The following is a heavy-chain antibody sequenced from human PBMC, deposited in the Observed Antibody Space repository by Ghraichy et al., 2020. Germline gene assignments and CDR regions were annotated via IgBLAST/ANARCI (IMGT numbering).Heavy chain of an antibody. CDR3: ARDTDLKWPAPHYFDY. J-gene: IGHJ4*02. D-gene: IGHD5-12*01. CDR1: GYTFTNYY. CDR2: VNPNTGAT. Sequence: ASVKVSCKASGYTFTNYYIHWVRQAPGQGLEWMGLVNPNTGATSYAQKYRGRVTMTRDTSTSTVYMELTSLRSEDTAVYYCARDTDLKWPAPHYFDYWGQGTLVTVSS. V-gene: IGHV1-46*01.